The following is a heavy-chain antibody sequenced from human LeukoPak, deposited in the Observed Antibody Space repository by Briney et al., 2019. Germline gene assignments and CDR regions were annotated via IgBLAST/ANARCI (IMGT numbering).Heavy chain of an antibody. D-gene: IGHD1-26*01. Sequence: GGSLRLSCAVSGFTFSSSGMHWVRQAPGKGLEWLTVIWYDGSLKYYADSVKGRFTISRDNSKNTLYLQMNSLRAEDTAVYYCAGDRAGSYQAYDYWGQGTLVTVSS. CDR2: IWYDGSLK. J-gene: IGHJ4*02. CDR1: GFTFSSSG. V-gene: IGHV3-33*01. CDR3: AGDRAGSYQAYDY.